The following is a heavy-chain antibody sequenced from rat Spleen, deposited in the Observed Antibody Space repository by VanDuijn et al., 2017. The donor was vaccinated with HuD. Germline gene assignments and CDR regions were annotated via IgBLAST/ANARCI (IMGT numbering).Heavy chain of an antibody. CDR1: GFNFNDYW. J-gene: IGHJ1*01. D-gene: IGHD3-4*01. V-gene: IGHV5-31*01. Sequence: EVQLVESGGGLVQPGRSLKLSCAASGFNFNDYWMDWVRQAPGKGLEWVASITNTGGSTYYPDSVKGRFTISRDNAKSTLYLQMNSLRSEDTATYYCTRLASQPQLPYWYFDFWGPGTMVTVSS. CDR2: ITNTGGST. CDR3: TRLASQPQLPYWYFDF.